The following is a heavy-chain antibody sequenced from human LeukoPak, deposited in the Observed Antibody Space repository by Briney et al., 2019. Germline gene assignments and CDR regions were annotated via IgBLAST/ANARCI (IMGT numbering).Heavy chain of an antibody. V-gene: IGHV1-69*01. D-gene: IGHD3-3*01. J-gene: IGHJ4*02. CDR1: GGTFSSYA. Sequence: ASVKVSCKASGGTFSSYAISWVRQAPGQGLEWMGGIIPIFGTANYAQKFQGRVTITADESTSTAYMELSSLRSEDTAVYYCASPRTSDYDFWSGYYMVYWGQGTLVTVSS. CDR2: IIPIFGTA. CDR3: ASPRTSDYDFWSGYYMVY.